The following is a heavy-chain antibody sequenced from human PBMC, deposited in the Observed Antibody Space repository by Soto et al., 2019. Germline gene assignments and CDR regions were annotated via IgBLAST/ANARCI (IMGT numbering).Heavy chain of an antibody. D-gene: IGHD2-21*02. CDR1: GNTFSNYY. Sequence: QVQLVQSGAEVKKPGASVKVSCKASGNTFSNYYIHWVRQAPGQGLEWMGTINPSGGHTTYAQKFLGRVTMTRDASPSTLYAAVTRLMSEDTAVHYRGSGGRVVVVTAAFDYWGEGTLVTVSS. CDR2: INPSGGHT. CDR3: GSGGRVVVVTAAFDY. J-gene: IGHJ4*02. V-gene: IGHV1-46*03.